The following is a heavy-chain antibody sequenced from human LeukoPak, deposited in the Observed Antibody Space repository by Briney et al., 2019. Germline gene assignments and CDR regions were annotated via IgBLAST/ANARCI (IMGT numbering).Heavy chain of an antibody. D-gene: IGHD3-10*01. CDR2: IIPIFGTA. Sequence: ASVKVSCKASGGTFSSYAISWVRQAPGQGLEWMGGIIPIFGTANYALKFQGRVTITADESTSTAYMELSSLRSEDTAVYYCARGDGSGSYYPADYWGQGTLVTVSS. J-gene: IGHJ4*02. CDR1: GGTFSSYA. V-gene: IGHV1-69*13. CDR3: ARGDGSGSYYPADY.